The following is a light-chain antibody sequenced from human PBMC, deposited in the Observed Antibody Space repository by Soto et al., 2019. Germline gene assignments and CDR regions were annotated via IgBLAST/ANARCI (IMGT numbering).Light chain of an antibody. Sequence: EIVFTQSAVAVTLSPGERATLFCRSIQSVSSSYLAWYQQKPGQAPRLLMYGASSRATGMPDRFSGSGSGTALTLTISRLEPEDFAVYYCQQYGGSHPITFGQGTRLEIK. CDR2: GAS. J-gene: IGKJ5*01. CDR1: QSVSSSY. V-gene: IGKV3-20*01. CDR3: QQYGGSHPIT.